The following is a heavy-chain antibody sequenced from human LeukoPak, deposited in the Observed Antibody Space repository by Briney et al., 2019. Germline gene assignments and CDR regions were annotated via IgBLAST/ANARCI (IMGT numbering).Heavy chain of an antibody. D-gene: IGHD6-13*01. CDR1: GFSLTTRGMC. J-gene: IGHJ5*01. CDR3: ARTLAASNLFDS. CDR2: IDWDDDT. Sequence: SGPTLVRPTPTLTLTCTFSGFSLTTRGMCVSWIRQPPGKALEWLSRIDWDDDTYHSTSLKTRLTISTDASKNLVVLTLTNMDPVDTATYYCARTLAASNLFDSWGQGTLVTVSS. V-gene: IGHV2-70*11.